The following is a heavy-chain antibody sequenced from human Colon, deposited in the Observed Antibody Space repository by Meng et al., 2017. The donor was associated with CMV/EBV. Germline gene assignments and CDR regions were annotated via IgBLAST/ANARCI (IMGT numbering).Heavy chain of an antibody. D-gene: IGHD2-2*02. Sequence: GESLKISCAVSGFSLGDYWMNWVRQAPGKGLEWVANIKQDGSDAHYVDSVKGRFIVSRDNGKNSLYLQMSSLTVEDTAVYYCARGGCIGSNCYRNFYYYGLDVWGQGTTATVS. CDR3: ARGGCIGSNCYRNFYYYGLDV. V-gene: IGHV3-7*01. CDR2: IKQDGSDA. J-gene: IGHJ6*02. CDR1: GFSLGDYW.